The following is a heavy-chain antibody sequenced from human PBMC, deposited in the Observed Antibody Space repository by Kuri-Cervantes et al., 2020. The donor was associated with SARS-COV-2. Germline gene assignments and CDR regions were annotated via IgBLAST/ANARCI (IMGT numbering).Heavy chain of an antibody. J-gene: IGHJ4*02. CDR3: ARVGDYGGNWDVDC. CDR2: INHSGST. V-gene: IGHV4-34*01. CDR1: GGSFSGYY. D-gene: IGHD4-23*01. Sequence: ESLKISCAVYGGSFSGYYWSWIRQPPGKGLEWIGEINHSGSTNYNPSLKSRVTISVDTSKNQFSLKLSSVTAADTAVYYCARVGDYGGNWDVDCWGQGTLVTVSS.